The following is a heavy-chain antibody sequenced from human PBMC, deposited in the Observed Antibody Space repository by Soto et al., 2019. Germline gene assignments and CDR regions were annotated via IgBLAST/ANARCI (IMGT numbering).Heavy chain of an antibody. Sequence: GESLKISCKGSGYSFTSYWIGWVRQMPGQGLEWMGIIYPGDSDTRYSPSFQGQVTISADKSISTAYLQWSSLKASDTAMYYCARGRYYDFWSGYSSHWFDPWGQGTLVTVSS. J-gene: IGHJ5*02. CDR1: GYSFTSYW. V-gene: IGHV5-51*01. D-gene: IGHD3-3*01. CDR2: IYPGDSDT. CDR3: ARGRYYDFWSGYSSHWFDP.